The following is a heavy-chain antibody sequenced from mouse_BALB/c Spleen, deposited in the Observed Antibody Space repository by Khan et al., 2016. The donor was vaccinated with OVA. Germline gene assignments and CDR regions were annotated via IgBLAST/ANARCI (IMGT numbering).Heavy chain of an antibody. Sequence: EVQLQESGPGLVKPSQSLSLTCTVTGYSITSDYAWYWIRQLPGNKLELMDYIRNGGRTSYNPTLKDQISFTRDTSTNPSFLQLNSVTNEDTATYYCARSVTITTVVATDFDYWGQGTTLTVSS. CDR2: IRNGGRT. J-gene: IGHJ2*01. CDR3: ARSVTITTVVATDFDY. D-gene: IGHD1-1*01. CDR1: GYSITSDYA. V-gene: IGHV3-2*02.